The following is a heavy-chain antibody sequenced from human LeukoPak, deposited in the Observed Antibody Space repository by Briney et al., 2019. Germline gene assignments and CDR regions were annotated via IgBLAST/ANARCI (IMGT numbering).Heavy chain of an antibody. CDR1: GGSFSGYY. CDR3: ARGLYSSSSTLIWFDP. Sequence: PSETLSLTCAVYGGSFSGYYWSWIRQPPGKGLEWIGGINHSGSTNYNPSLKSRVTISVDTSKNQFSLKLSSVTAADTAVYYCARGLYSSSSTLIWFDPWGQGTLVTVSS. CDR2: INHSGST. V-gene: IGHV4-34*01. D-gene: IGHD6-6*01. J-gene: IGHJ5*02.